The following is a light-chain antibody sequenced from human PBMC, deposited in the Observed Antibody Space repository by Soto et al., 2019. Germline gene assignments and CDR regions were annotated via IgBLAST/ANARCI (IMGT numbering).Light chain of an antibody. CDR1: QSVSNSY. V-gene: IGKV3-20*01. CDR3: QHYGTSPTWT. Sequence: DIVLTQSPGTLSLSPGERATLSCRASQSVSNSYLAWYQQKPGQAPRLLIYGASSRATGIPDRFSGDGSGTDFTLTISRLEREDFVVYFCQHYGTSPTWTFGQGTKVEVK. J-gene: IGKJ1*01. CDR2: GAS.